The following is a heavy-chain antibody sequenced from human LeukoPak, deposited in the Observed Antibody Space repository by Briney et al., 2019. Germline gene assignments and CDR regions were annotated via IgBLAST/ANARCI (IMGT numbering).Heavy chain of an antibody. J-gene: IGHJ4*02. V-gene: IGHV3-64*02. CDR3: ARVGPATAFDY. CDR2: INYKGGTT. CDR1: GFTLSSFS. Sequence: GRSLRLSCAASGFTLSSFSMHWVRQSPGRGLEYVSAINYKGGTTYYADSVKGRFTISRDNSKNTLYLQMASLRDEDMGVYYCARVGPATAFDYWGQGTQVTVSS.